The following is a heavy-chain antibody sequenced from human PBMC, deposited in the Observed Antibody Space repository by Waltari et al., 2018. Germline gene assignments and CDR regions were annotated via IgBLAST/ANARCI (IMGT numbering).Heavy chain of an antibody. CDR1: GCRFGHHT. V-gene: IGHV3-21*05. CDR2: ITSTGSYI. J-gene: IGHJ4*02. D-gene: IGHD3-3*01. CDR3: ARKLRNLDY. Sequence: VQLVESGGGLVQPGGSLRRTCAASGCRFGHHTMCWVRQAPGKGLEWVSHITSTGSYIYYADSVKGRFTISRDNDKSSLFLQMNSLGVEDSALYYCARKLRNLDYWGQGTLVTVSS.